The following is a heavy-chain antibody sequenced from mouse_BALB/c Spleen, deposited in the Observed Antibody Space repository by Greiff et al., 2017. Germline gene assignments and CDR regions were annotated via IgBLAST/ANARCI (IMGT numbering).Heavy chain of an antibody. D-gene: IGHD2-14*01. Sequence: EVQLQQSGAELVEPGASVKLSCTASGFNIKDTYMHWVKQRPEQGLEWIGRIDPANGNTKYDPKFQGKATITADTSSNTAYLQLSSLTSEDTAVYYCAMPYRYGAWFAYWGQGTLVTVSA. CDR3: AMPYRYGAWFAY. CDR2: IDPANGNT. CDR1: GFNIKDTY. V-gene: IGHV14-3*02. J-gene: IGHJ3*01.